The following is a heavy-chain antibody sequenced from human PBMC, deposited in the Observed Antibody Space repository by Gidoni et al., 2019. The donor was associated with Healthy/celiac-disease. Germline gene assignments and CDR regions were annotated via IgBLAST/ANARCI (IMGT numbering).Heavy chain of an antibody. Sequence: QVQLVQSGAEVKKPGSSVKVSCKASGGTFSSYAISWVRQAPGQGLEWMGGIIPIFGTANYAQKFQGRVTITADESTSTAYMGLSNLRSEDTAVYYLSRDTRLLRGGTIRLVPLYYYGMDVWVQGTTVTVSS. CDR2: IIPIFGTA. CDR1: GGTFSSYA. CDR3: SRDTRLLRGGTIRLVPLYYYGMDV. V-gene: IGHV1-69*01. J-gene: IGHJ6*02. D-gene: IGHD3-10*01.